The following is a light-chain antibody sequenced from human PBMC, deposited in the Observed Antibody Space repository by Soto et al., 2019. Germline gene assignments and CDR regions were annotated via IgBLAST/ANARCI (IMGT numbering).Light chain of an antibody. Sequence: QSALTQPASVSGSPGQSITISCTGTSSDVGAYNYDSWYQQYPGEAPKVIIYDVRHRPAGVSNRFSGSKSGNTASLTISGLQTQDEADYYCSSYTSATTYVFGTGTKVT. CDR3: SSYTSATTYV. CDR2: DVR. V-gene: IGLV2-14*01. CDR1: SSDVGAYNY. J-gene: IGLJ1*01.